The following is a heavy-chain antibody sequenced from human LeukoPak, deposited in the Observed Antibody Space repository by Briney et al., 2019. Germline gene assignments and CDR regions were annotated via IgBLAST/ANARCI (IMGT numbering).Heavy chain of an antibody. CDR1: GITLSNYG. Sequence: GGSLRLSCAVSGITLSNYGMSWVRQAPGKGLECVAGISGSGATTKYADSVKGRFTISRDSPKNTLYLQMNSLRAEDTAVYFCAKRGVVIRVILVGFHKEAYYFDSWGQGALVTVSS. CDR2: ISGSGATT. V-gene: IGHV3-23*01. D-gene: IGHD3-22*01. J-gene: IGHJ4*02. CDR3: AKRGVVIRVILVGFHKEAYYFDS.